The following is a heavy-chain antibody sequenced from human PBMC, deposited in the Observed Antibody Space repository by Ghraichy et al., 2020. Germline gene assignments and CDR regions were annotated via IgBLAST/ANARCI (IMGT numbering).Heavy chain of an antibody. CDR1: GFTFSSYW. D-gene: IGHD4-17*01. V-gene: IGHV3-7*01. Sequence: GGSLRLSCAASGFTFSSYWTSWVRQAPGKGLEWVANIKQDGSEKYYVDSVKGRFTISRDNAKNSLYLQMNSLRAEDTAVYYCARDTTTTVTWGSHYFDYWGQGTLVTVSS. CDR2: IKQDGSEK. J-gene: IGHJ4*02. CDR3: ARDTTTTVTWGSHYFDY.